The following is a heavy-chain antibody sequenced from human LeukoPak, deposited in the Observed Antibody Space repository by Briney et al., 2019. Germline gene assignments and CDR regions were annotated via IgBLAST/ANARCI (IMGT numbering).Heavy chain of an antibody. D-gene: IGHD5-12*01. J-gene: IGHJ4*02. CDR2: IRGNNDNT. CDR3: VRDSAYSPDY. Sequence: ASVKVSCKTSGYIFNTYGISWVRQAPGQGLEWMAWIRGNNDNTKYAQKFQGRVTLTTDTSTSTAYMELRGLTSDDMAVYYCVRDSAYSPDYWGQGSLITVSP. CDR1: GYIFNTYG. V-gene: IGHV1-18*03.